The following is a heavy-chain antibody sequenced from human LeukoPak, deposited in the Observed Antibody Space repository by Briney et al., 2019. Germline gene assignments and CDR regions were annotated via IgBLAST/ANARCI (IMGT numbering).Heavy chain of an antibody. D-gene: IGHD1-1*01. CDR3: ARVVQLERRGAFDI. Sequence: SETLSLTCTVSGGSISSYYWSWIRQPPGKGLEWIGYIYYSGSTNYNPSLKSRVTISVDTSKNQFSLKLSSVTAADTAVYYCARVVQLERRGAFDIWGQGTMVTVSS. CDR2: IYYSGST. J-gene: IGHJ3*02. V-gene: IGHV4-59*01. CDR1: GGSISSYY.